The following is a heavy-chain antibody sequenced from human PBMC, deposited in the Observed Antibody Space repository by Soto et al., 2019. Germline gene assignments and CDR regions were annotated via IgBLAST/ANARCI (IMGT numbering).Heavy chain of an antibody. CDR1: GGSFSGYY. J-gene: IGHJ4*02. V-gene: IGHV4-34*01. D-gene: IGHD6-19*01. Sequence: SETLSLTCAVCGGSFSGYYWSWIRQPPGKGLEWIGEINHSGSTNYNPSLKSRVTISVDTSKNQFSLKLSSVTAADTAVYYCARGGIAVAGTFDYWGQGTLVTVSS. CDR3: ARGGIAVAGTFDY. CDR2: INHSGST.